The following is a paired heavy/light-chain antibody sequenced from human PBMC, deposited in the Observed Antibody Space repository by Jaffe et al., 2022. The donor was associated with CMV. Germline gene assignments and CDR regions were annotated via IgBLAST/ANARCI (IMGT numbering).Heavy chain of an antibody. CDR2: IIPIFGTA. Sequence: QVQLVQSGAEVKKPGSSVKVSCKASGGTFSSYAISWVRQAPGQGLEWMGGIIPIFGTANYAQKFQGRVTITADESTSTAYMELSSLRSEDTAVYYCAREGIVVVPAAIDYYYYYGMDVWGQGTTVTVSS. CDR3: AREGIVVVPAAIDYYYYYGMDV. J-gene: IGHJ6*02. V-gene: IGHV1-69*01. CDR1: GGTFSSYA. D-gene: IGHD2-2*01.
Light chain of an antibody. CDR2: KDS. Sequence: SYELTQPPSVSVSPGQTARITCSGDALPKQYAYWYQQKPGQAPVLVIYKDSERPSGIPERFSGSSSGTTVTLTISGVQAEDEADYYCQSADSSGTPNWVFGGGTKLTVL. V-gene: IGLV3-25*03. J-gene: IGLJ3*02. CDR3: QSADSSGTPNWV. CDR1: ALPKQY.